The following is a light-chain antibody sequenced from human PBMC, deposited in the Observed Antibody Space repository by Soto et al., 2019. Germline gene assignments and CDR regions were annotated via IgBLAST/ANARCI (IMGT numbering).Light chain of an antibody. CDR2: EVT. V-gene: IGLV2-8*01. CDR1: SSDVGGNHY. Sequence: QSALTQPPSASGSPGQSVAISCTGTSSDVGGNHYVSWYQQHPGKAPKLMVYEVTKRPSGVPDRFSGSKSGNTASLTVSGLQAEDEADYYCSSYAGSNNVIFGGGTTLTVL. CDR3: SSYAGSNNVI. J-gene: IGLJ2*01.